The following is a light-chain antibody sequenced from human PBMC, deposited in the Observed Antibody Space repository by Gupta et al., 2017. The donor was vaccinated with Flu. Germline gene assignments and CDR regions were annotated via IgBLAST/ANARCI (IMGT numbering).Light chain of an antibody. CDR3: MQGAHWPWA. Sequence: SSCRSSLGLVHRDGNTYLHWFQQRPGQSPRRLIYQVSYRDSGVPDRFSGSGSGTDFTLKISRVEAEDVGVYYCMQGAHWPWAFGQGTKVEIK. V-gene: IGKV2-30*02. CDR2: QVS. CDR1: LGLVHRDGNTY. J-gene: IGKJ1*01.